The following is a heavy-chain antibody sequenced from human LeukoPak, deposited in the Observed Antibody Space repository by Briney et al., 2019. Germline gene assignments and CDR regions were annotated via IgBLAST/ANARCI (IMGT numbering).Heavy chain of an antibody. V-gene: IGHV1-18*01. J-gene: IGHJ5*02. CDR3: ARGIRTTIVQGISNWFDP. CDR2: ISGHNGNT. Sequence: ASVKVSCKASGYTFSSFGITWVRQAPGHGLEWMGWISGHNGNTKYGQKVQGRVTITTDTSTNTAYMELRSLRSDDTAVYYCARGIRTTIVQGISNWFDPWGQGTLVTVSS. CDR1: GYTFSSFG. D-gene: IGHD3-10*01.